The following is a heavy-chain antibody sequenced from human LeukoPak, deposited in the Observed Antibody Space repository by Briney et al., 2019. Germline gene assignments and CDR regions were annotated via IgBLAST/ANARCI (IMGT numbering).Heavy chain of an antibody. D-gene: IGHD3-16*02. CDR1: GFTFSTYA. Sequence: PGGSLRLSCAASGFTFSTYAMSWVRQAPGKGLEWVSAISGSGSSTYYVDSVKGRFTISRDNSKNTLYLQMNSLRAEDSAVYYCAKSANYDYVWGSYRFSAFDIWGQGTMVTVSS. J-gene: IGHJ3*02. CDR3: AKSANYDYVWGSYRFSAFDI. V-gene: IGHV3-23*01. CDR2: ISGSGSST.